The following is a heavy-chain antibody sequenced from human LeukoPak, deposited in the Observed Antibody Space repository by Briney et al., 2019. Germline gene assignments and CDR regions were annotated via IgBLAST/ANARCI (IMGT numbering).Heavy chain of an antibody. Sequence: GGSLRLSCAASGFTFGIYGMHWVRQAPGKGLEWVAYIRYDGSEKYYAESLKGRFTISRDNSKNTLYLQMNSLRAEDTALYYCARSTRARYFDLWGRGTLVTVSS. D-gene: IGHD5-24*01. J-gene: IGHJ2*01. V-gene: IGHV3-30*02. CDR3: ARSTRARYFDL. CDR2: IRYDGSEK. CDR1: GFTFGIYG.